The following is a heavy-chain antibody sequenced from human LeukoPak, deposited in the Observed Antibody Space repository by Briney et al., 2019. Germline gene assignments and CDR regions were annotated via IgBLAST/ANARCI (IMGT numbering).Heavy chain of an antibody. CDR2: IYPDDSDT. V-gene: IGHV5-51*01. CDR3: ARARGNSYNGLEFDY. Sequence: GESLKISCEGSGYAFTSFWIAWVRQMPGKGLEWMGIIYPDDSDTRYSPSFQGQVTISADKSITTAYLQWSSLKASDTAMYYCARARGNSYNGLEFDYWGQGTLVTVSS. CDR1: GYAFTSFW. J-gene: IGHJ4*02. D-gene: IGHD3-10*01.